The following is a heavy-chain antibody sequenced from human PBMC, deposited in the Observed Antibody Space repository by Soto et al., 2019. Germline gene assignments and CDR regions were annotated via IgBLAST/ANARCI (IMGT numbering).Heavy chain of an antibody. Sequence: GGSLRLSCAASGFIFSGSAIHWVRQASGKGLEWVARIRSKGNNYATAYAASVKGRLTISRDDSKKTAYLQLNSLKAEDTAIYYCARIYSDALDIWGQGTMVTVSS. J-gene: IGHJ3*02. D-gene: IGHD1-26*01. CDR3: ARIYSDALDI. V-gene: IGHV3-73*01. CDR2: IRSKGNNYAT. CDR1: GFIFSGSA.